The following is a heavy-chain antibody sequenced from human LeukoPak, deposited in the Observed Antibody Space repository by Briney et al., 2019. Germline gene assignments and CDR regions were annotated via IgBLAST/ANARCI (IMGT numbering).Heavy chain of an antibody. Sequence: GESLGLSCAASGFTFSSYEMNWVRQAPGKGLGWVSYIRGSGDTIYYADSVKGRFTISRDNAKNSLYLQMTSLRAEDTALYYCARERNGVFDYCGQGTLVTVSS. CDR2: IRGSGDTI. D-gene: IGHD3-10*01. J-gene: IGHJ4*02. V-gene: IGHV3-48*03. CDR3: ARERNGVFDY. CDR1: GFTFSSYE.